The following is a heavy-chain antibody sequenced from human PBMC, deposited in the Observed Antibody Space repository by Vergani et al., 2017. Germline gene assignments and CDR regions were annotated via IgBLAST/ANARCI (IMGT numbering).Heavy chain of an antibody. CDR2: INPSGGST. J-gene: IGHJ6*02. CDR1: GYTFTSYY. Sequence: QVQLVQSGAEVTKPGASVKVSCKASGYTFTSYYMHWVRQAPGQGLEWMGIINPSGGSTSYAQKFQGRVTMTRDTSTSTVYVELSSLRSEDTAVYYCARDPYYDLWSGPPDASDYYYYYGMDVWGQGTTVTVSS. D-gene: IGHD3-3*01. V-gene: IGHV1-46*01. CDR3: ARDPYYDLWSGPPDASDYYYYYGMDV.